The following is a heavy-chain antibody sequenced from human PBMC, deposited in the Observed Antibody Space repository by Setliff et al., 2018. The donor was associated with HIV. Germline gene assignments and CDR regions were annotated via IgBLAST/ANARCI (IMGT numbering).Heavy chain of an antibody. D-gene: IGHD3-10*01. CDR1: GDSSSNDY. V-gene: IGHV4-4*08. CDR3: ARWHPPYGFWEEDY. CDR2: IHTSGTT. Sequence: SETLSLTCTVSGDSSSNDYWTWVRQHPGKGLEWIGNIHTSGTTKYNPSLKSRVTISVDRSKNQFSLKLGSVTTAETAVYYCARWHPPYGFWEEDYWGQGTLVTVS. J-gene: IGHJ4*02.